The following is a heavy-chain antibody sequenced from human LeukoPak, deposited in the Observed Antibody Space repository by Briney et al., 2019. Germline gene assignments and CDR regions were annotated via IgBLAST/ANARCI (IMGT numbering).Heavy chain of an antibody. V-gene: IGHV4-39*01. CDR1: GDSIRSSRYY. CDR2: IYYSGST. Sequence: SETLSLTCTVSGDSIRSSRYYWGWIRQPPGKGLEWIGSIYYSGSTYYNPSLKSRVTISVDTSKNQSSPKLSSVTAADTAVYYCATDSVGDTTAFDYWGQGTLVTVSS. CDR3: ATDSVGDTTAFDY. J-gene: IGHJ4*02. D-gene: IGHD1-26*01.